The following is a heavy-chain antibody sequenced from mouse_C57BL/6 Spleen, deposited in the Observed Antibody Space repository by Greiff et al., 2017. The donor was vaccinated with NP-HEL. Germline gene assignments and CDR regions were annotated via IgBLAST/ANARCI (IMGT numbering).Heavy chain of an antibody. J-gene: IGHJ3*01. CDR1: GFSFNTYA. V-gene: IGHV10-1*01. Sequence: EVKLMESGGGLVQPKGSLKLSCAASGFSFNTYAMNWVRQAPGKGLEWVARIRSKSNNYATYYADSVKDRFTISRDDSESMLYLQMNNLKTEDTAMYYCVSLYGNFWFAYWGQGTLVTVSA. CDR3: VSLYGNFWFAY. CDR2: IRSKSNNYAT. D-gene: IGHD2-1*01.